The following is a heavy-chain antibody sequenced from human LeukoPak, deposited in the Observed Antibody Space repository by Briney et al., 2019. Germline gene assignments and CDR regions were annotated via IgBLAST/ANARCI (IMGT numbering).Heavy chain of an antibody. J-gene: IGHJ4*01. D-gene: IGHD6-13*01. CDR1: GFTFSSYA. CDR2: ISGSGGST. V-gene: IGHV3-23*01. CDR3: RGRLAGRGDY. Sequence: GGSLRLSCAASGFTFSSYAMSWVRQAPGKGLEWVSAISGSGGSTYYADSVKGRFTISRDNSKNTLYLQMNSLRAEDTAVYYCRGRLAGRGDYWGQEPWSPSPQ.